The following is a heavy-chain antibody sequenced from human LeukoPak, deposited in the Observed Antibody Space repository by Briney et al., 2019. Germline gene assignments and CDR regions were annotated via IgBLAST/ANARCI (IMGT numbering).Heavy chain of an antibody. CDR3: TTVPYSSSWSYYFDY. CDR1: GFTFSIAW. J-gene: IGHJ4*02. V-gene: IGHV3-15*01. Sequence: GGSLRLSCAASGFTFSIAWMSWVRQAPGKGLEWVGRIKSKTDGGTTDYAAPVKGRFTISRDDSKNTLYLQMNSLKTEDTAVYYCTTVPYSSSWSYYFDYWGQGTLVTVSS. D-gene: IGHD6-13*01. CDR2: IKSKTDGGTT.